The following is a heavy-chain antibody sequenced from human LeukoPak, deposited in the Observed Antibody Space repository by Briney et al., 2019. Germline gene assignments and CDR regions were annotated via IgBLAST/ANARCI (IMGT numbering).Heavy chain of an antibody. J-gene: IGHJ3*02. CDR1: GYSFTSYW. CDR3: ARSVDTAMVTGAFDI. Sequence: RGESLKISCKGSGYSFTSYWIGWVRQMPGKGLEWMGIIYPGDSDTRYSPSFQGQVTISADKSISTAYLQWSSLKASDTAMYYCARSVDTAMVTGAFDIWGQGTMVTVSS. CDR2: IYPGDSDT. D-gene: IGHD5-18*01. V-gene: IGHV5-51*01.